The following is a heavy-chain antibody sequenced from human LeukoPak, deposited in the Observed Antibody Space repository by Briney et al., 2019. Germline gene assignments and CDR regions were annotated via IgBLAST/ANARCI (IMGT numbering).Heavy chain of an antibody. Sequence: GGSLRLSCTASGFTFGDYAMSWVRQAPGKGLEWVGFIRSKAYGGTTEYAASVKGRFTISRDDSKFIASLHMNSLRTEDTAVYYCTRLYSVSSSWSLDNWGQGTLVTVSS. CDR1: GFTFGDYA. CDR3: TRLYSVSSSWSLDN. J-gene: IGHJ4*02. CDR2: IRSKAYGGTT. D-gene: IGHD6-13*01. V-gene: IGHV3-49*04.